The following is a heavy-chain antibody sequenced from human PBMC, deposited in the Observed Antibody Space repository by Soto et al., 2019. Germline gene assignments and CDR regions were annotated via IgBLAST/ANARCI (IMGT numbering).Heavy chain of an antibody. CDR2: ISGSGGST. V-gene: IGHV3-23*01. D-gene: IGHD6-19*01. CDR3: AKETRGSGWYDVYFDY. CDR1: GFTFSSYA. Sequence: PGGSLRLSCAASGFTFSSYAMSWVRQAPGKGLEWVSAISGSGGSTYYADSVKGRFTISRDNSKNTLYLQMNSLRAEDTAVYYCAKETRGSGWYDVYFDYWGQGTLVTVSS. J-gene: IGHJ4*02.